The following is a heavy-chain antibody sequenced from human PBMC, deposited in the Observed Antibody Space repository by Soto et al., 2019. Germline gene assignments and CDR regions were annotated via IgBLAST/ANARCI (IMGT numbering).Heavy chain of an antibody. CDR2: INFGGST. CDR1: GGSLSGYY. Sequence: SETLSLTCAVYGGSLSGYYWTWIRQPPGKGLEWIGEINFGGSTNYNPSLRSRVTISVDTSKNQFSLNLRSVTAADTAVYYCAREEVTQWFTRGYYGLDVWGQGTTVTVYS. D-gene: IGHD2-2*01. V-gene: IGHV4-34*01. J-gene: IGHJ6*02. CDR3: AREEVTQWFTRGYYGLDV.